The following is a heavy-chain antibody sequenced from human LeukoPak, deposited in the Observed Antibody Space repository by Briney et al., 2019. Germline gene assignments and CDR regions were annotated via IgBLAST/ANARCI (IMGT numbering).Heavy chain of an antibody. CDR1: GFTFSNAW. J-gene: IGHJ4*02. V-gene: IGHV3-30*02. D-gene: IGHD6-13*01. CDR2: IRYDGSNK. CDR3: ARQPSGSSWSYYFDY. Sequence: PGGSLRLSCAASGFTFSNAWMTWVRQAPGKGLEWVAFIRYDGSNKYYADSVKGRFTISRDNSKNTLYLQMNSLRAEDTAVYYCARQPSGSSWSYYFDYWGQGTLVTVYS.